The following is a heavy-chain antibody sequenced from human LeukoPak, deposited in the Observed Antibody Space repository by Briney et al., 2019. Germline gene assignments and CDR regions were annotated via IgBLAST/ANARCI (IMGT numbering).Heavy chain of an antibody. CDR3: VRHEGSISGWPFDY. J-gene: IGHJ4*02. CDR1: GYSFTNYW. D-gene: IGHD6-19*01. Sequence: KPGESLKISCKGSGYSFTNYWIGWVRQMPGKGLEWMGIMYLGDSETRYSPSFQGQVTISADKSISTVYLQWSSLKASDTAMYYCVRHEGSISGWPFDYWGQGTLVTVSS. CDR2: MYLGDSET. V-gene: IGHV5-51*01.